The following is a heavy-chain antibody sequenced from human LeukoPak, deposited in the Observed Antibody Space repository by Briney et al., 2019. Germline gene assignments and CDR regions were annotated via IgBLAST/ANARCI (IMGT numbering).Heavy chain of an antibody. CDR2: IRYDGSNK. J-gene: IGHJ4*02. V-gene: IGHV3-30*02. Sequence: GGSLRLSCAASGFTFSSYGMHRVRQAPGKGLEWVAFIRYDGSNKYYADSVKGRFTISRDNSKNTLYLQMNSLRAEDTAVYYCAKPGDCSSTSCYEGYFDYWGQGTLVTVSS. CDR1: GFTFSSYG. CDR3: AKPGDCSSTSCYEGYFDY. D-gene: IGHD2-2*01.